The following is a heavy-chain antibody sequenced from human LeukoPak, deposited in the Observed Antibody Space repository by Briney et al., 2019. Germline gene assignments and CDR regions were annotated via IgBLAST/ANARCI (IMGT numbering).Heavy chain of an antibody. Sequence: GGSLRLSCAASGFTFSIYGMNWVRQAPGKGLEWVSSIRVRSDSTHYADSVQGRFTISRDDSKNTLYLQMNSLRAEDTAVYYCAKVYDTSGYYFFFDYWGQGTLVTVSS. J-gene: IGHJ4*02. CDR1: GFTFSIYG. D-gene: IGHD3-22*01. CDR2: IRVRSDST. CDR3: AKVYDTSGYYFFFDY. V-gene: IGHV3-23*01.